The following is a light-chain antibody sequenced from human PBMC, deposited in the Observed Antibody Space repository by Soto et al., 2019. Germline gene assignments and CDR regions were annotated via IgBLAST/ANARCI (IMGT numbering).Light chain of an antibody. Sequence: QSALTQPASVSGSPGQSITISCTGTSNDVGGYKYVSWYQQHPGKAPKLMIYEVSNRPSGVSNRFSGSKSGNTASLTIAGLQAEDEADYNCSSYSSSSTYVFGTGTKVTVL. V-gene: IGLV2-14*01. CDR1: SNDVGGYKY. CDR3: SSYSSSSTYV. J-gene: IGLJ1*01. CDR2: EVS.